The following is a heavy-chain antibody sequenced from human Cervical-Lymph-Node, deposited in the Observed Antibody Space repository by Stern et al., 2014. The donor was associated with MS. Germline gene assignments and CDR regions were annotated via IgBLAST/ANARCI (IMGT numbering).Heavy chain of an antibody. D-gene: IGHD3-10*01. CDR1: GFSIRSADYA. CDR3: ARDRGKSSDGMDV. V-gene: IGHV4-31*03. J-gene: IGHJ6*02. Sequence: VQLVESGPGLVKPSQTLSLTCTVAGFSIRSADYAWSWVGHRPGKGLEWTGYIYNSGSTDYNPSLKSRVTISLDMSKNQFSLKLTSVTVADTAVYYCARDRGKSSDGMDVWGQGTTVTVSS. CDR2: IYNSGST.